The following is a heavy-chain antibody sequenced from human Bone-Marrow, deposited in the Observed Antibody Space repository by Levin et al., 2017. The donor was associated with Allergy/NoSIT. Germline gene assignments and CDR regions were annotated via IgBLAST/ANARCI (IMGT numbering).Heavy chain of an antibody. CDR3: ARDRTYGILRNYGMDV. V-gene: IGHV3-21*01. CDR2: ISSSSSHV. CDR1: GFTFNKFG. Sequence: GGSLRLSCAASGFTFNKFGMNWVRQAPGKGLEWVSSISSSSSHVYYADSVKGRFTISRDHAKNSLYLQMNSLRVEDTAVYYCARDRTYGILRNYGMDVWGQGTTVTVSS. J-gene: IGHJ6*01. D-gene: IGHD4-17*01.